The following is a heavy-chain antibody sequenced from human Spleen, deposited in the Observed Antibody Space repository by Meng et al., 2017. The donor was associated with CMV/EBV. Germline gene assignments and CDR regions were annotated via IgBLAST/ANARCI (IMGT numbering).Heavy chain of an antibody. CDR1: GYFFASSG. Sequence: ASVKVSCKASGYFFASSGINWVRQAPGQGLEWMGWINPYNGDTNYAQKFQDRVTMTTDTSTTTAYLDLRSLRSDDTAVYYCARDRSVNHYFGMDVWGQGTTVTVSS. V-gene: IGHV1-18*01. CDR2: INPYNGDT. J-gene: IGHJ6*02. D-gene: IGHD2/OR15-2a*01. CDR3: ARDRSVNHYFGMDV.